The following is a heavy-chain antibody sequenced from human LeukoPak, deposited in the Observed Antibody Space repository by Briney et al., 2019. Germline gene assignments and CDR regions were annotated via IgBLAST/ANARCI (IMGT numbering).Heavy chain of an antibody. CDR3: ARDDDAYGMDV. CDR1: GGTFNSYA. Sequence: SVKVSCKASGGTFNSYAISWVRQAPGQGLGWMGRLIPILGIANYAQKCQGRVTITADKSTSTAYMELSSLRSEDTAVYYCARDDDAYGMDVWGQGTTVTVSS. J-gene: IGHJ6*02. D-gene: IGHD2-8*01. CDR2: LIPILGIA. V-gene: IGHV1-69*04.